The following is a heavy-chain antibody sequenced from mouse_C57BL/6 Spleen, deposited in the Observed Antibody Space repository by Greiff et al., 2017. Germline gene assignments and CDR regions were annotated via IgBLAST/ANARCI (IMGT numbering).Heavy chain of an antibody. V-gene: IGHV2-5*01. CDR1: GFSLTSYG. D-gene: IGHD1-1*01. CDR2: IWRGGST. Sequence: QVQLQQSGPGLVQPSQSLSITCTVSGFSLTSYGVHWVRQSPGKGLEWLGVIWRGGSTDYNAAFMSRLSITKDNSKSQVFCKMNSLQADDTAIYYCAKNYGSSYAMDYWGQGTSVTVSS. CDR3: AKNYGSSYAMDY. J-gene: IGHJ4*01.